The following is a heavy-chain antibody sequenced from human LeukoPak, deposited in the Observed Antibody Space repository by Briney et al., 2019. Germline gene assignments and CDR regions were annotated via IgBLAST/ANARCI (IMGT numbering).Heavy chain of an antibody. V-gene: IGHV3-74*01. CDR3: ARGAEGHNYGELDS. Sequence: GGSLRLSCAASGFTFSTYWMHWVRQIPAKGLVWLSRIHYDGTYTTYVDSVRGRFTISRDNTKSTLYLQMNSLRADDTAVYYCARGAEGHNYGELDSWGQGTLVTVSS. CDR2: IHYDGTYT. CDR1: GFTFSTYW. J-gene: IGHJ5*01. D-gene: IGHD5-18*01.